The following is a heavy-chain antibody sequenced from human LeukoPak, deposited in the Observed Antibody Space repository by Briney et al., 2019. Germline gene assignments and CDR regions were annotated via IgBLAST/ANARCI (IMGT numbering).Heavy chain of an antibody. CDR1: GFTFSNAW. J-gene: IGHJ5*02. V-gene: IGHV3-15*01. CDR3: TTRYCSSTSCSGEGWFDP. CDR2: IKSKTDGGTT. Sequence: PGGSLRLSCAASGFTFSNAWMSWVRQAPGKGLEWVGRIKSKTDGGTTDYAAHVKGRFTISSDDSKNTLYLQMNSLKTEDTAVYYCTTRYCSSTSCSGEGWFDPWGQGTMVTVSS. D-gene: IGHD2-2*01.